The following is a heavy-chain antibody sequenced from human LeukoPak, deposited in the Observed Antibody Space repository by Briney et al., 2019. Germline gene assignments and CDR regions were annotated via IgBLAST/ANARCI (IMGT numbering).Heavy chain of an antibody. V-gene: IGHV4-34*01. J-gene: IGHJ4*02. CDR2: INHSGST. CDR3: ARALYGDYPFYFDS. Sequence: PSETLSLTCAVYGGSFSGYYWSWIRQPPGKGLEWIGEINHSGSTNYNPSLKSRVTISVDTSKNQFSLKLSSVTAADTAVYYCARALYGDYPFYFDSWGQGTLVTVSS. CDR1: GGSFSGYY. D-gene: IGHD4-17*01.